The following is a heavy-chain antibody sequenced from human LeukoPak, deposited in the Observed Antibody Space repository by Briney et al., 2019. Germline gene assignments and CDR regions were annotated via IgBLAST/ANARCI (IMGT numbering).Heavy chain of an antibody. CDR3: AKDLPKNRPAIEIAVADN. Sequence: PTGGSLRLSCAASGFTFSSYSMNWVRQAPGKGLEWVSAISGSGGSTYYADSVKGRFTISRDNSKNTLYLQMNSLRAEDTAVYYCAKDLPKNRPAIEIAVADNWGQGTLVTVSS. V-gene: IGHV3-23*01. D-gene: IGHD6-19*01. CDR2: ISGSGGST. J-gene: IGHJ4*02. CDR1: GFTFSSYS.